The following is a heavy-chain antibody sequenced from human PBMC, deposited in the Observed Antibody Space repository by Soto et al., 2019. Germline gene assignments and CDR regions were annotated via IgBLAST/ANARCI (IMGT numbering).Heavy chain of an antibody. V-gene: IGHV4-31*03. CDR2: IYYSGST. CDR3: ARASDFWSGYRRVFDY. Sequence: QVQLQESGPGLVKPSQTLSLTCTVSGGSISSGGYYWSWIRQHPGKGLEWIGYIYYSGSTYYNPSLKSRVTISVDTSKNQFSLKLSSVTAADTAVYYCARASDFWSGYRRVFDYWGQGTLVTVSS. D-gene: IGHD3-3*01. CDR1: GGSISSGGYY. J-gene: IGHJ4*02.